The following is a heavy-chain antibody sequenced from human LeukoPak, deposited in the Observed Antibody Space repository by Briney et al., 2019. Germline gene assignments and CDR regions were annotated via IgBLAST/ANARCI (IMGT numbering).Heavy chain of an antibody. CDR1: GGSISTQY. Sequence: SGTPSLTCTVSGGSISTQYWSWIRQPPGKGQEWIGHIYSSGSTSYNPSLKSRVTMSVDTSTNQISLRLSSVTAADTAVYYCARTIRAYRGYDHWYFDVWGRGTLVTVSS. CDR3: ARTIRAYRGYDHWYFDV. J-gene: IGHJ2*01. V-gene: IGHV4-59*11. D-gene: IGHD5-12*01. CDR2: IYSSGST.